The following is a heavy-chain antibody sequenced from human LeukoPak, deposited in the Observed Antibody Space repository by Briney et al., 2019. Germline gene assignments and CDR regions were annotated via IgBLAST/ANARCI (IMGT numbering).Heavy chain of an antibody. D-gene: IGHD3-9*01. Sequence: ASVKVSCKASGYTFTGYYMHWVRQAPGQGLEWMGWINPNSGGTNYAQKFQGRVTMTRDTSISTAYMELSRLRSDDTAEYYCAREQVDDILTGFDYWGQGTLVTVSS. CDR3: AREQVDDILTGFDY. V-gene: IGHV1-2*02. J-gene: IGHJ4*02. CDR1: GYTFTGYY. CDR2: INPNSGGT.